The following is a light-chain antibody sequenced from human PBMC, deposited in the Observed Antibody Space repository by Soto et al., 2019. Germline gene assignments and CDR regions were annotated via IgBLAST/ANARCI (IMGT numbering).Light chain of an antibody. CDR3: QQSYSTPYT. V-gene: IGKV1-39*01. CDR1: QSITTY. CDR2: AAS. J-gene: IGKJ2*01. Sequence: DIQMTQSPSSLSASVGDRVTITYRASQSITTYLHWYQKKPGKAPKLLIYAASSLQSGVPSRFSGSGSGTDFTLTISSLQPEDFATYYCQQSYSTPYTFGQGTELEIK.